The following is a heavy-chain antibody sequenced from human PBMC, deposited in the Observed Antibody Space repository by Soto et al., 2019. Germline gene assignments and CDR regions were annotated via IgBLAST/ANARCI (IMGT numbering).Heavy chain of an antibody. CDR3: ARDGMPYSSGRYGGGCYYYGMDV. Sequence: QVQLVQSGAEVKKPGSSVKVSCKASGGTFSSYAISWVRQAPGQGLEWMAVIIPIFGTANYAQKFQGRVTITAHKSTSTAYMELSSLRSEDTAVYYCARDGMPYSSGRYGGGCYYYGMDVWGQGTTVTVSS. J-gene: IGHJ6*01. CDR2: IIPIFGTA. V-gene: IGHV1-69*06. CDR1: GGTFSSYA. D-gene: IGHD6-19*01.